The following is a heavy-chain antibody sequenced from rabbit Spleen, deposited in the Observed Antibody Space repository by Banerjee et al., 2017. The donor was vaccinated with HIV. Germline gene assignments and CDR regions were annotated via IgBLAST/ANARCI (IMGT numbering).Heavy chain of an antibody. CDR3: ARDTGSSFSSYGMDL. V-gene: IGHV1S45*01. Sequence: QEHLVESGGGRVQPEGSLTLTWTASGFSFSSGYYMCWVRQAPGKGLEWIGCIGTGYGATYYANWAKGRFTISRSSSTTVDLKLTRLTAADTATYFCARDTGSSFSSYGMDLWGPGTLVTVS. CDR1: GFSFSSGYY. D-gene: IGHD8-1*01. CDR2: IGTGYGAT. J-gene: IGHJ6*01.